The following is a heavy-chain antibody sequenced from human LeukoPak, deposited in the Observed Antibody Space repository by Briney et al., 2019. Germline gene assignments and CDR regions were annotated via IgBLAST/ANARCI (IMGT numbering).Heavy chain of an antibody. CDR2: INHSGST. V-gene: IGHV4-34*01. Sequence: PSETLSLTCAVYGGSFSGYYWSWIRQPPGKGLEWVGEINHSGSTNYNPSLKSRVTISVDTSKNQFSLKLSSVTAADTAVYYCARSGRGSYWYFDLWGRGTLVTVSS. CDR1: GGSFSGYY. CDR3: ARSGRGSYWYFDL. D-gene: IGHD2-15*01. J-gene: IGHJ2*01.